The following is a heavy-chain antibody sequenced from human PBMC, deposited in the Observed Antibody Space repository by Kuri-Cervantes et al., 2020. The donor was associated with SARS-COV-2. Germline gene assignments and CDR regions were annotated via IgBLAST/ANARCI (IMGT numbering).Heavy chain of an antibody. CDR3: ARDPKLGLPPA. D-gene: IGHD1-7*01. J-gene: IGHJ5*02. CDR2: ISSSSSYI. Sequence: ETLSLTCAASGFTFSSYSMNWVRQAPGKGLEWVSSISSSSSYIYYADSVKGRFTISRDNAKNSLYLQMNSLRAEDTAVYYCARDPKLGLPPAWGQGTLVPSPQ. CDR1: GFTFSSYS. V-gene: IGHV3-21*01.